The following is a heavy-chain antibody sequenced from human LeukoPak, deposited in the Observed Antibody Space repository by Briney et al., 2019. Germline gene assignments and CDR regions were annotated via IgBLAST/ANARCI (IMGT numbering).Heavy chain of an antibody. CDR1: GGSFSGYY. J-gene: IGHJ4*02. CDR3: ARRYCSGGSCYSFARRSHFDY. CDR2: INHSGST. D-gene: IGHD2-15*01. Sequence: SETLSLICAVYGGSFSGYYWSWIRQPPGKGLEWIGEINHSGSTNYNPSLKSRVTISVDTSKNQFSLKLSSVTAADTAVYYCARRYCSGGSCYSFARRSHFDYWGQGTLVTVSS. V-gene: IGHV4-34*01.